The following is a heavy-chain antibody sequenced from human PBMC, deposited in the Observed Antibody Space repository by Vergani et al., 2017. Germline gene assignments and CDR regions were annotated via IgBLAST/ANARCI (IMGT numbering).Heavy chain of an antibody. CDR3: AVRPRVNLVGGEIVTKRTFDY. J-gene: IGHJ4*02. CDR2: LCPSGST. D-gene: IGHD3-10*01. CDR1: GAPISYWC. Sequence: QVKLQESGPGLLKPSQTLSLTCSASGAPISYWCWSWLRQPAGKGLEWIGRLCPSGSTNYKPSLKSRVTMSIDTSKNQFSLKLTSVTAADTAVYYCAVRPRVNLVGGEIVTKRTFDYWSQGSLVTVSS. V-gene: IGHV4-4*07.